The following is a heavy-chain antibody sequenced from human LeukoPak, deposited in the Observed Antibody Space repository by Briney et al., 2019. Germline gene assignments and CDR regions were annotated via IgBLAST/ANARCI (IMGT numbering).Heavy chain of an antibody. Sequence: PGGSLRLSCAASGFTFSSYAMSWVRQAPGKGLEWVSAISGSGGSTYYADSVKGRFTISRDNSKNTLYLRMNSLRADDTAVYYCAKGTTKGDSGSSSFDYWGQGTLVTVSP. V-gene: IGHV3-23*01. CDR3: AKGTTKGDSGSSSFDY. CDR1: GFTFSSYA. D-gene: IGHD3-10*01. CDR2: ISGSGGST. J-gene: IGHJ4*02.